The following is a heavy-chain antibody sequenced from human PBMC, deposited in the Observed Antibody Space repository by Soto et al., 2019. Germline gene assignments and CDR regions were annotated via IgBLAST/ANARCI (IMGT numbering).Heavy chain of an antibody. V-gene: IGHV4-39*01. CDR2: IFYTGTT. D-gene: IGHD6-25*01. CDR3: AGQTFTIAAASYGRSNWFDP. Sequence: SETLSLTCSVSGGSISYNSYDWGWIRQPPGKGLEWIGGIFYTGTTYYSPSLKDRVTMSMDTSKNSFSVNLTSVTAADTAVYYCAGQTFTIAAASYGRSNWFDPWGPGTLVTVSS. J-gene: IGHJ5*02. CDR1: GGSISYNSYD.